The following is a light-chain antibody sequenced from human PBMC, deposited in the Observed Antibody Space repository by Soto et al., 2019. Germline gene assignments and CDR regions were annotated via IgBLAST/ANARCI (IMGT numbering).Light chain of an antibody. CDR1: SSDVGGYNY. J-gene: IGLJ1*01. CDR2: EVS. V-gene: IGLV2-14*01. Sequence: QSALTQPASVSGSPGQSITIPCAGTSSDVGGYNYVSWYQQHPGKAPKLIIFEVSNRPSGVSNRFSASKSVNTASLTISGLQTEDEADYFCSSYTSSNTYVFGTGTKVTVL. CDR3: SSYTSSNTYV.